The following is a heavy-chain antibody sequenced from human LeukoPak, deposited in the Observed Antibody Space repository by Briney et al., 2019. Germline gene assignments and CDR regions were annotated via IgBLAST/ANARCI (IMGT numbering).Heavy chain of an antibody. J-gene: IGHJ6*03. CDR3: ARDWSTMVRGVIIRSYYYMDV. CDR2: ISNSGSTI. D-gene: IGHD3-10*01. Sequence: SGGSLRLSCAASGFTFSDYYMSWIRQAPGKGLEWVSYISNSGSTIYYADSVRGRFTISRDNAKNSLYLQMNSLRAEDTAVYYCARDWSTMVRGVIIRSYYYMDVWGKGTTVTVSS. V-gene: IGHV3-11*04. CDR1: GFTFSDYY.